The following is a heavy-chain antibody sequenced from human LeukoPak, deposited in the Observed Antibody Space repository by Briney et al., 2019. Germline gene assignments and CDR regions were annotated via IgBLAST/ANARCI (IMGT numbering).Heavy chain of an antibody. CDR2: INHSGST. J-gene: IGHJ4*02. D-gene: IGHD6-13*01. CDR1: GGSFSGYY. CDR3: ARTIAAAGTCYFDY. Sequence: SETLSLTCAVYGGSFSGYYWSWMRQPPGKGLEWIGEINHSGSTNYNPSLKSRVTISVDTSKNQFSLKLSSVTAADTAVYYCARTIAAAGTCYFDYWGQGTLVTVSS. V-gene: IGHV4-34*01.